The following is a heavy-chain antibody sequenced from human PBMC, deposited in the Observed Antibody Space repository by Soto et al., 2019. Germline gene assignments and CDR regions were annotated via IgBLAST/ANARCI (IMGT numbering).Heavy chain of an antibody. J-gene: IGHJ6*03. V-gene: IGHV4-59*01. Sequence: SETLSLTCTVSGGSISSYYWSWIRQPPGKGLEWIGYIYYSGSTNYNPSLKSRVTISVDTSKNQFSLKLSSVTAADTAVYYCARINKENAGPGYYYYYMDVWGKGTTVTVSS. CDR3: ARINKENAGPGYYYYYMDV. CDR1: GGSISSYY. CDR2: IYYSGST.